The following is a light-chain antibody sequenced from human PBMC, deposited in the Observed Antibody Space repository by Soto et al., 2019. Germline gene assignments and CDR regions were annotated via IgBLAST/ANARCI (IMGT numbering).Light chain of an antibody. CDR1: QSVSSN. Sequence: EIVLTQSPGTLSLSPGERATVSCRASQSVSSNLAWYQQKPGQAPRLLIYGASTRATGIPAMFSGSGSGTEFTLTISSLQSEDFAVYYCQQYYDWPITFGQGTRWRL. J-gene: IGKJ5*01. CDR3: QQYYDWPIT. V-gene: IGKV3-15*01. CDR2: GAS.